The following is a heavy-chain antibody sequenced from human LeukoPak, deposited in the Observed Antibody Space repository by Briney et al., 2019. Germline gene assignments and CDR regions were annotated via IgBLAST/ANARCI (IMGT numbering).Heavy chain of an antibody. Sequence: GGSLRLSCVASDFTFSNHWMSWVRQAPGKGLEWVANIKQDGSEKYYVDSVKGRFTISRDNAKNSLYLQMNSLRAEDTAVYYCARERGYCSGGSCYKGKGAFDIWGQGTMVTVSS. CDR1: DFTFSNHW. V-gene: IGHV3-7*01. J-gene: IGHJ3*02. CDR3: ARERGYCSGGSCYKGKGAFDI. D-gene: IGHD2-15*01. CDR2: IKQDGSEK.